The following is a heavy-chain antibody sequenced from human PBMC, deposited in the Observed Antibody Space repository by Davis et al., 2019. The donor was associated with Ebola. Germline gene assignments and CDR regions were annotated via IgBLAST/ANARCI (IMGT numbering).Heavy chain of an antibody. CDR3: ARDKFSPAGHSYYYYYGMDV. J-gene: IGHJ6*02. V-gene: IGHV1-18*01. CDR1: GGTFSSYG. CDR2: ISAYNGNT. Sequence: ASVKVSCKASGGTFSSYGISWVRQAPGQGLEWMGWISAYNGNTNYAQKLQGRVTMTTDTSTSTAYMELRSLRSDDTAVYYCARDKFSPAGHSYYYYYGMDVWGQGTTVTVSS.